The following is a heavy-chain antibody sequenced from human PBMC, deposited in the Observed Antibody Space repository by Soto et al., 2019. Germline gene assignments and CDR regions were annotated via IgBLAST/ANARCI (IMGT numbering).Heavy chain of an antibody. CDR1: GYTFTSYD. CDR2: MNPNSGNT. Sequence: ASVKVSCKASGYTFTSYDINWVRQATGQGLEWMGWMNPNSGNTGYAQKLQGRVTMTRNTSISTAYMELSSLRSEDTAVYYCARGDCSSTSCYGGGWFDPWGQGTLVTVSS. CDR3: ARGDCSSTSCYGGGWFDP. J-gene: IGHJ5*02. D-gene: IGHD2-2*01. V-gene: IGHV1-8*01.